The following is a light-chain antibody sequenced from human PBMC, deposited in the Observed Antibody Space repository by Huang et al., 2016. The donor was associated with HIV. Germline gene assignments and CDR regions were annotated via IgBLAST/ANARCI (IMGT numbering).Light chain of an antibody. Sequence: EIVMTQSPATLSVSPGERVTLSCRASQSVTNNLAWYQQKPGQAPGLLIYGASSRATEIPARFSGSGAGTEFTLTISSLQSEDFGVYYCQQYHYWPPVTFGQGTRLEMK. V-gene: IGKV3-15*01. CDR1: QSVTNN. CDR2: GAS. J-gene: IGKJ5*01. CDR3: QQYHYWPPVT.